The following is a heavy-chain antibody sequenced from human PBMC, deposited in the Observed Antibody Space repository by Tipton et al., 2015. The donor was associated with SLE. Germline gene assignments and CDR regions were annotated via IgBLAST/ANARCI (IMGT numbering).Heavy chain of an antibody. CDR1: GFTFSSYA. CDR3: ARVGAFRGMDV. V-gene: IGHV3-23*01. J-gene: IGHJ6*02. Sequence: GPLRLSCAASGFTFSSYAMSWVRQAPGKGLEWVSTISGCGGSTYYADSVKGRFTIPSDNSNNTLYLQMNSLRGEDTAVYYCARVGAFRGMDVWGQGTTVTVSS. CDR2: ISGCGGST. D-gene: IGHD3-16*01.